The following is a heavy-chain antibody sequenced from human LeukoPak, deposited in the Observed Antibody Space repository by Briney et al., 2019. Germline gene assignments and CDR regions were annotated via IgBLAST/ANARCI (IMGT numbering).Heavy chain of an antibody. Sequence: SETLSLTCSVSNDSITSGGYYWTWIRQTPGKGLEWLGYIYFTGSTSYNPSLKSRITISLDTPKNQFSLNLSSLDAADTAVYFCARGLYSSTWFNWLDPWGPGILVTVSS. CDR2: IYFTGST. J-gene: IGHJ5*02. D-gene: IGHD6-13*01. CDR3: ARGLYSSTWFNWLDP. CDR1: NDSITSGGYY. V-gene: IGHV4-31*03.